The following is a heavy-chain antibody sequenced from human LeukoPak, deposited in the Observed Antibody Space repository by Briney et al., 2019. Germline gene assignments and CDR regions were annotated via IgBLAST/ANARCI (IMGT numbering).Heavy chain of an antibody. CDR1: GGSFSGYY. V-gene: IGHV4-34*01. Sequence: PSETLSLTCAVYGGSFSGYYWSWIRQPPGKGLEWIGEINHSGSTNYNPSLKSRVTISVDTSKNQFSLKLSSVTAADTAVYYCARLGRVTFKRAWFDPWGQGTLVTVSS. J-gene: IGHJ5*02. CDR3: ARLGRVTFKRAWFDP. CDR2: INHSGST. D-gene: IGHD2-21*02.